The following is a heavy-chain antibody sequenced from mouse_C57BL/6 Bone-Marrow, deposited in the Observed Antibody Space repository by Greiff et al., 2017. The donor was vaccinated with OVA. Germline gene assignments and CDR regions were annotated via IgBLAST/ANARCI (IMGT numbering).Heavy chain of an antibody. D-gene: IGHD4-1*01. CDR1: GFNIKDDY. Sequence: EVQLQQSGAELVRPGASVKLSCTASGFNIKDDYMHWVKQRPEQGLEWIGWIDPENGDTEYASKFQGKATIKADTSSNTAYLQLSSLTSEDTAVYYCTTAGYYFDYWGQGTTLTVSS. CDR2: IDPENGDT. J-gene: IGHJ2*01. V-gene: IGHV14-4*01. CDR3: TTAGYYFDY.